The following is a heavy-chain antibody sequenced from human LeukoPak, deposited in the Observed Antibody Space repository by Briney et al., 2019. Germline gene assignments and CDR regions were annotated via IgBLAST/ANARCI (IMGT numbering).Heavy chain of an antibody. Sequence: SGPTLVNPTQTLTLTCTFSGSSLSTSGVGVGWIRQPPGKALEWLALIYWDDDKRYSPSLKSRLTITKDTSKNQVVLTMTNMDPVDTATYYCAHGTIWFGEPSPAFDIWGQGTMVTVSS. D-gene: IGHD3-10*01. V-gene: IGHV2-5*02. J-gene: IGHJ3*02. CDR1: GSSLSTSGVG. CDR3: AHGTIWFGEPSPAFDI. CDR2: IYWDDDK.